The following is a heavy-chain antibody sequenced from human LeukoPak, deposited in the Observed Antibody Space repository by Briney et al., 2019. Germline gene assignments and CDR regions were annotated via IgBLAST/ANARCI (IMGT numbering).Heavy chain of an antibody. CDR2: IYHSGST. J-gene: IGHJ5*02. Sequence: SETLSLTCAVSGGSISSGGYSWSWIRQPPGKGLEWIGYIYHSGSTYYNPSLKSRVTISVDRSKNQFSLKLSSVTAADTAVYYCARGFRGHSNYNWFDPWGQGTLVTVSS. CDR3: ARGFRGHSNYNWFDP. D-gene: IGHD4-4*01. CDR1: GGSISSGGYS. V-gene: IGHV4-30-2*01.